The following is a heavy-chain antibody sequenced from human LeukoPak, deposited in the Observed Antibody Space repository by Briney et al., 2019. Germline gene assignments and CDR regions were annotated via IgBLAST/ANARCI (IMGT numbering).Heavy chain of an antibody. CDR2: VSTANGDT. CDR1: GYTFTKHG. Sequence: GASVKVSCKASGYTFTKHGISWVRQAPGLGLEWMGWVSTANGDTNYAQNVRGRVSMTTDTSTTTAYMELTSLRSDDTAVYYCARDWDTSGEGGQNCFDPWGQGTLVSVSS. D-gene: IGHD6-19*01. CDR3: ARDWDTSGEGGQNCFDP. V-gene: IGHV1-18*04. J-gene: IGHJ5*02.